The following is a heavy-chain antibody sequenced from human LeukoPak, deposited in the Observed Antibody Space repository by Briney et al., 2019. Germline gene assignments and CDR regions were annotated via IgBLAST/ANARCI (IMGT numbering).Heavy chain of an antibody. Sequence: SETLSLTCAVYGGSFSGYYWSWIRQPPGKGLEWIGEINHSGSTNYNPPLKSRVTISVDTSKNQVSLKLSSVTAADTAVYYCARAGSLIVVVVPFDYWGQGTLVTVSS. CDR2: INHSGST. D-gene: IGHD3-22*01. CDR1: GGSFSGYY. V-gene: IGHV4-34*01. CDR3: ARAGSLIVVVVPFDY. J-gene: IGHJ4*02.